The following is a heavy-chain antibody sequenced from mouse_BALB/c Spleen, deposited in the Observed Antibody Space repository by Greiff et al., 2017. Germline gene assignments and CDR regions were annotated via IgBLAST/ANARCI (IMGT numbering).Heavy chain of an antibody. D-gene: IGHD2-4*01. Sequence: EVQLVESGGGLVQPGGSLRLSCATSGFTFTDYYMSWVRQPPGKALEWLGFIRNKANGYTTEYSASVKGRFTISRDNSQSILYLQMNTLRAEDSATYYCARDGTTMITYWGQGTLVTVSA. V-gene: IGHV7-3*02. CDR1: GFTFTDYY. CDR3: ARDGTTMITY. J-gene: IGHJ3*01. CDR2: IRNKANGYTT.